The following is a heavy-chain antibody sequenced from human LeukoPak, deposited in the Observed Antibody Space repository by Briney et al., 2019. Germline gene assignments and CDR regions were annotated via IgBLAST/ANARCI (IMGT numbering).Heavy chain of an antibody. J-gene: IGHJ4*02. D-gene: IGHD5-18*01. CDR2: IYPYDSDT. CDR3: ARHQIGRIQVSIELEDH. CDR1: GYNFISYW. V-gene: IGHV5-51*01. Sequence: GESLKISCKISGYNFISYWIVWVRQRPGKGLDWLGVIYPYDSDTRYSPSIQGQVTISADKSISTAYMQWSSLKASDTAMYYCARHQIGRIQVSIELEDHWGQGTLVTVSS.